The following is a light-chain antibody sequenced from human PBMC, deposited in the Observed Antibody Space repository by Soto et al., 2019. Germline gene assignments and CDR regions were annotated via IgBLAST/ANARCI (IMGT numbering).Light chain of an antibody. CDR3: MQALQTPRT. V-gene: IGKV2-28*01. J-gene: IGKJ1*01. CDR2: LGS. Sequence: DIVMTQSPLSLPVTPGEPASISCRSSQRLRHSNGYNYLDWYLQKPGQSPQLLIYLGSNRASGVPDRFSGSGSGTDFTLKISRVEAEDVGVYYCMQALQTPRTFGQGPKVEI. CDR1: QRLRHSNGYNY.